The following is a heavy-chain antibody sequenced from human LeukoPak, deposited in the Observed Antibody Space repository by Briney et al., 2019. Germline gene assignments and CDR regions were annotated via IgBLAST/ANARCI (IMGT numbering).Heavy chain of an antibody. V-gene: IGHV3-49*04. CDR1: GFTFGDYA. J-gene: IGHJ6*03. Sequence: GGSLRLSXTASGFTFGDYAMSWVRQAPGKGLEWVGFIRSKAYGGTTEYAASVKGRFTISRDDSKSIDYLQMNSLKTEDTVVYYCTRDLPSRITIFGVVITDYYYYYMDVWGKGTTVTVSS. CDR3: TRDLPSRITIFGVVITDYYYYYMDV. CDR2: IRSKAYGGTT. D-gene: IGHD3-3*01.